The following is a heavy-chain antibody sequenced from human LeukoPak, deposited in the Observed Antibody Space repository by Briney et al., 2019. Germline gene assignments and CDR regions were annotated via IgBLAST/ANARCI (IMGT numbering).Heavy chain of an antibody. V-gene: IGHV3-23*01. CDR2: ISGSGGNT. D-gene: IGHD3-3*02. CDR1: GFTFSTYT. Sequence: GGSLRLSCAASGFTFSTYTMSWVRQAPGKGLEWVSAISGSGGNTYYAGSVKGRFTISRDNSKNTLYLQMDSLRADDTAVNYCAKAAFSRTSYFDYWGQGTLVTASS. CDR3: AKAAFSRTSYFDY. J-gene: IGHJ4*02.